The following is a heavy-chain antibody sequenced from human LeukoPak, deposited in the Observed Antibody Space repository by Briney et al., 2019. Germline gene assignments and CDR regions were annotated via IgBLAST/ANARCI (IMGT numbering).Heavy chain of an antibody. Sequence: PGGTLRLSCAASGFTFSSHGMSWVRQAPGKGLEWVSTISGSGDYTYYADSVKGRFTISRDNSKNTLYLQMNSLRSDDTAMYYCARVAQHRYYYDTSDYRYYFDYWGQGTLVTVSS. J-gene: IGHJ4*02. D-gene: IGHD3-22*01. CDR1: GFTFSSHG. CDR2: ISGSGDYT. V-gene: IGHV3-23*01. CDR3: ARVAQHRYYYDTSDYRYYFDY.